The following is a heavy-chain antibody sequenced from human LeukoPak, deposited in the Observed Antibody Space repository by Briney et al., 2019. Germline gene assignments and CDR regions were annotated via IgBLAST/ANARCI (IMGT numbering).Heavy chain of an antibody. V-gene: IGHV1-2*02. CDR1: GYTFAAHH. D-gene: IGHD3-10*01. Sequence: ASVKVSCKASGYTFAAHHIHWVRQAPGQGLEWMGWILPDGRDTKYSQKFQDRMTLTTDTSTNTAYMELSRLIPDDTAIYYCSGRYGPGPVWGQGTLISASP. CDR2: ILPDGRDT. CDR3: SGRYGPGPV. J-gene: IGHJ4*02.